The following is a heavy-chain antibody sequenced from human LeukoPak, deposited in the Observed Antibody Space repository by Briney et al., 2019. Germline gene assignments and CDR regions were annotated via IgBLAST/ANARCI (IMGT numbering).Heavy chain of an antibody. Sequence: PGGSLGLSCAASGFTFSSYGMHWVRQAPGKGLEWVAVIWYDGSNKYYADSVKGRFTISRDNSKNTLYLQMDSLRAEDTAVYYCARDLQFDYFDYWGQGTLVTVSS. CDR1: GFTFSSYG. V-gene: IGHV3-33*01. CDR3: ARDLQFDYFDY. D-gene: IGHD5-24*01. CDR2: IWYDGSNK. J-gene: IGHJ4*02.